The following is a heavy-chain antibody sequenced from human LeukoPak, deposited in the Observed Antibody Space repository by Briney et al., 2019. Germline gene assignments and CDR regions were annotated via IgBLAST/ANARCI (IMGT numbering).Heavy chain of an antibody. Sequence: SGPTLVNPTQTLTLTCTFSGLSLSTSGVGVGWIRQPPGKALEWLALIYWDDDKRYSPSLKSRLTITKDTSKNQVVLTMTNMDPVDTATYYCALRYCSSTSCSHRGYSSSWRAYYFDYWGQGTLVTVSS. CDR3: ALRYCSSTSCSHRGYSSSWRAYYFDY. D-gene: IGHD2-2*01. V-gene: IGHV2-5*02. J-gene: IGHJ4*02. CDR1: GLSLSTSGVG. CDR2: IYWDDDK.